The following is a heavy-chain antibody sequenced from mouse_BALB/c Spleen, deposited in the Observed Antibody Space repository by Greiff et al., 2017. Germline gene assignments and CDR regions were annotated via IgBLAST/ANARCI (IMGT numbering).Heavy chain of an antibody. CDR3: ARSYYGNYWFAY. J-gene: IGHJ3*01. CDR1: GFTFSSFG. V-gene: IGHV5-17*02. CDR2: ISSGSSTI. Sequence: EVNVVESGGGLVQPGGSRKLSCAASGFTFSSFGMHWVRQAPEKGLEWVAYISSGSSTIYYADTVKGRFTISRDNPKNTLFLQMTSLRSEDTAMYYCARSYYGNYWFAYWGQGTLVTVSA. D-gene: IGHD2-10*01.